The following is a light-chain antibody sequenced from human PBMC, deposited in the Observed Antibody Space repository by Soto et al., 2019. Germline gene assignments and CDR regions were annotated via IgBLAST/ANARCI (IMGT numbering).Light chain of an antibody. CDR2: DAS. Sequence: DIQMTQSPSTLSASVGDRVTITCRASQSISSWLAWYQQKPGKAPKLLIYDASSLESGVPSRFSATVSGTEFSLTITSLQPEDFATYYCQQLFDSPLTFGQGTRLEIK. J-gene: IGKJ5*01. V-gene: IGKV1-5*01. CDR3: QQLFDSPLT. CDR1: QSISSW.